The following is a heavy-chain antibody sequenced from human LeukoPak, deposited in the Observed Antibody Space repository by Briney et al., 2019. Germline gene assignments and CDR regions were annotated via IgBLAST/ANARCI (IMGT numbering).Heavy chain of an antibody. J-gene: IGHJ4*02. CDR1: GFTFSSNG. CDR2: ISYDGSNK. CDR3: ARSVGRLHLDY. V-gene: IGHV3-30*03. Sequence: GGSLRLSCAASGFTFSSNGMHWVRQAPGKGLEWVAVISYDGSNKYYADSVKGRFTISRDNSKNTLYLQMNSLRAEDTAVYYCARSVGRLHLDYWGQGTLVTVSS. D-gene: IGHD4-11*01.